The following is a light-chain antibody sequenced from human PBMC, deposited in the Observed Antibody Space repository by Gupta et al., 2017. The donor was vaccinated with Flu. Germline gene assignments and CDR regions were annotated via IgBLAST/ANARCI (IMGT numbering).Light chain of an antibody. CDR2: DDD. J-gene: IGLJ3*02. CDR3: QSYDSNHLV. CDR1: SGSIDSNY. Sequence: FMLTQAHHVSESPGKTVTISCTRSSGSIDSNYVQWYQQRPGSAPTSVIYDDDQRPSGVPDRFSGSLYSTSNSASLTISGLKTEDEADYYCQSYDSNHLVFGGGTKLTVL. V-gene: IGLV6-57*03.